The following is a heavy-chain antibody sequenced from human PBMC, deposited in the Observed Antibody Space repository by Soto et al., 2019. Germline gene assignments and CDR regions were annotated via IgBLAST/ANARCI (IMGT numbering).Heavy chain of an antibody. D-gene: IGHD2-8*02. J-gene: IGHJ4*02. CDR2: IKPKTDGGTT. CDR3: TTGVALSGANY. V-gene: IGHV3-15*01. Sequence: LTPSCGGAGFIYRMAWLRVVRQAPGKARDSGGPIKPKTDGGTTHYAAPMKGRFTISRDDSQNTVYLQLNSLKTEDTAVYDCTTGVALSGANYWGQGTLVPGSS. CDR1: GFIYRMAW.